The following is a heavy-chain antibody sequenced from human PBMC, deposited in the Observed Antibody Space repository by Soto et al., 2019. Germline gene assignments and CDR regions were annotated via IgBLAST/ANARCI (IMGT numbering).Heavy chain of an antibody. CDR2: INWNGGST. Sequence: GGSLRLSCAASGFTFNDYGMTWVRQAPGKGLEWVSGINWNGGSTGYADSVKGRFTISRDNAKNSLHLQVSSLRAEDTAVYYCADPGGGSNHWGQGTLVTVSS. J-gene: IGHJ5*02. CDR3: ADPGGGSNH. V-gene: IGHV3-20*04. CDR1: GFTFNDYG. D-gene: IGHD1-26*01.